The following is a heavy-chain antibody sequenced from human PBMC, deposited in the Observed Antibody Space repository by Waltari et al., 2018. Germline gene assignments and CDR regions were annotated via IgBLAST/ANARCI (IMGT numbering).Heavy chain of an antibody. CDR1: GGSFSGYY. CDR3: ARGVRDARSGGYAYDY. CDR2: IHHSGST. D-gene: IGHD5-12*01. J-gene: IGHJ4*02. Sequence: QVQLQQWGAGLLKPSETLSLTCAVYGGSFSGYYWSWIRQPPGKGLEWIGEIHHSGSTNYNPSRKGRSTTSVDTSKNQFSLKLSSVTAADTAVYYCARGVRDARSGGYAYDYWGQGTLVTVSS. V-gene: IGHV4-34*01.